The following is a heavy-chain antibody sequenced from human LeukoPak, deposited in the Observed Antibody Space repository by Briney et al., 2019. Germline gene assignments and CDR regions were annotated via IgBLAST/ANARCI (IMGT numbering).Heavy chain of an antibody. Sequence: GGSLRLSCAASGFTFSSYAINWVRQAPGKGLEWVSVVGGSGDSTYYADSVKGRFAISRDSSRNTVYLQMNSLRVEDTAIYYCAKDSLYSSSWYSLDSWGQGTLVTVSS. CDR2: VGGSGDST. D-gene: IGHD6-13*01. CDR1: GFTFSSYA. CDR3: AKDSLYSSSWYSLDS. V-gene: IGHV3-23*01. J-gene: IGHJ4*02.